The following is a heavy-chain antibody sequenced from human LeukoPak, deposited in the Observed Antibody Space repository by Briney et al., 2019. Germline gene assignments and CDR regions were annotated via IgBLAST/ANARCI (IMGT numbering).Heavy chain of an antibody. CDR3: ARDFYDFWSGYPDFDY. Sequence: PGGSLRLSCAASGFTFSSYSMSWVRQAPGKGLEWVSYISSSSSTIYYADSVKGRFTISRDNAKNSLYLQMNSLRAEDTAVYYCARDFYDFWSGYPDFDYWGQGTLVTVSS. J-gene: IGHJ4*02. D-gene: IGHD3-3*01. CDR2: ISSSSSTI. CDR1: GFTFSSYS. V-gene: IGHV3-48*01.